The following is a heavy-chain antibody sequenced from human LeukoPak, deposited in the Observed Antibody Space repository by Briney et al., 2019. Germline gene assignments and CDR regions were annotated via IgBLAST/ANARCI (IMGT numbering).Heavy chain of an antibody. D-gene: IGHD3-10*01. CDR2: INNSEST. CDR1: GGSFRGYY. V-gene: IGHV4-34*01. CDR3: ARDGRVWYYYGSGSYYPFDY. J-gene: IGHJ4*02. Sequence: SETLSLTCAVYGGSFRGYYWSWIRQPPGKGLDWMGEINNSESTNYNPSLKSRVTISVDTSKNQFSLKLRSVTAADTAVYYCARDGRVWYYYGSGSYYPFDYWGQGTLVTVSS.